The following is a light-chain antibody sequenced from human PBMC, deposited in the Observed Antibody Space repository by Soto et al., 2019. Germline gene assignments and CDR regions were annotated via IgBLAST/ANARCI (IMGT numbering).Light chain of an antibody. V-gene: IGLV2-14*01. CDR1: SSDVGGYNY. Sequence: QSALTQPASVSGSPGQSITISCTGTSSDVGGYNYVSWYQQHPGRAPKLMIYDVSNRPSGLSIRFSGSKSGNTACLTISGLQAEDEADYYCSSFTSSSTWVFGGGTKLTVL. CDR2: DVS. CDR3: SSFTSSSTWV. J-gene: IGLJ3*02.